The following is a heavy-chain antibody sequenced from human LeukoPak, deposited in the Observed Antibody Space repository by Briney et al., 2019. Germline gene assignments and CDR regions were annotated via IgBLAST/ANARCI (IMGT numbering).Heavy chain of an antibody. J-gene: IGHJ4*02. Sequence: SETLSLTCTVSGGSISSYYWSWIRQPPGKGLEWIGYIYYSGSTNYNPSLKSRVTISVDTSKNQFSLKLSSVTAADTAVYYCARTHGDYVLDYWGQGTLVTVSS. CDR1: GGSISSYY. D-gene: IGHD4-17*01. V-gene: IGHV4-59*01. CDR3: ARTHGDYVLDY. CDR2: IYYSGST.